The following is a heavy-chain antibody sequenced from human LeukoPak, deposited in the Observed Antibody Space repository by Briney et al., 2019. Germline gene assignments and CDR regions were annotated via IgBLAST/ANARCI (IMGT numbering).Heavy chain of an antibody. CDR1: GYIFTNYC. D-gene: IGHD5-12*01. CDR2: IYPGDSHT. V-gene: IGHV5-51*01. J-gene: IGHJ4*02. CDR3: ARHGSGYEPDY. Sequence: GESLKISCKASGYIFTNYCIAWVRQMPGTGLEWMGVIYPGDSHTRYSPSFQGQVTISVDKAINTVYLQWSSLKASDTAMYYCARHGSGYEPDYWGQGTLVTVSS.